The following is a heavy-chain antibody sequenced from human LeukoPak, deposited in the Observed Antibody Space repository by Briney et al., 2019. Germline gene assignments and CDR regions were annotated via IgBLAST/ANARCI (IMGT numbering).Heavy chain of an antibody. CDR2: ISGGGVNT. CDR1: GFTFKSYA. J-gene: IGHJ5*02. CDR3: AKTLGYSGYFSP. Sequence: GGSLRLSCAAYGFTFKSYAMTWVRQAPGKGLEWVSAISGGGVNTYYADSVKGRFTISRDNSKNMLYLQMNSLRAEDTAVYYCAKTLGYSGYFSPWGQGTLVTVSS. V-gene: IGHV3-23*01. D-gene: IGHD3-22*01.